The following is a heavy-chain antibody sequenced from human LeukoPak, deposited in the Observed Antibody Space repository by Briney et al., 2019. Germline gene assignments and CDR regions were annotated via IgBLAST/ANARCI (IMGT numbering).Heavy chain of an antibody. CDR2: ISHDGSHK. CDR1: GFAFNTYA. J-gene: IGHJ4*02. V-gene: IGHV3-33*03. CDR3: AIEILGSGSYPAF. D-gene: IGHD3-10*01. Sequence: GRSLRLSCAASGFAFNTYAMHWVRQAPGQGLEWVALISHDGSHKFYSNSVRRHFTISRDNSKNTVSLQMNNLRPEETAVEYCAIEILGSGSYPAFWGQGTLLTVPS.